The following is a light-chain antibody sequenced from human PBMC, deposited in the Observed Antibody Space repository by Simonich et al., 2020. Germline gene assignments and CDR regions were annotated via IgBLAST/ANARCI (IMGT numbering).Light chain of an antibody. CDR3: QSYDSSNHWV. Sequence: NFMLTQPHSVSESPGKTVTISCTRSSGSIASNYVQWYQQRPGSAPPTVIYEDNQRPSGVPDRFSGSIDSSSNSASLTSSGLKTEDEADYYCQSYDSSNHWVFGGGTKLTVL. CDR2: EDN. CDR1: SGSIASNY. V-gene: IGLV6-57*03. J-gene: IGLJ3*02.